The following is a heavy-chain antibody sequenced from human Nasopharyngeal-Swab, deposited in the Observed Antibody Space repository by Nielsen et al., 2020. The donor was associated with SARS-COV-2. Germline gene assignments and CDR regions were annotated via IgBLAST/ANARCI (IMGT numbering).Heavy chain of an antibody. CDR1: GFTFSSYG. V-gene: IGHV3-30*18. J-gene: IGHJ6*02. CDR2: ISYDGSNK. CDR3: AKDRGHYYSGMDV. Sequence: GGSLRLSCAASGFTFSSYGMHWVRQAPGKGLEWVAVISYDGSNKYYADSVKGRFTISRDNSKNTLYLQMNSLRAEDTAVYYCAKDRGHYYSGMDVWGQGTTVTVSS.